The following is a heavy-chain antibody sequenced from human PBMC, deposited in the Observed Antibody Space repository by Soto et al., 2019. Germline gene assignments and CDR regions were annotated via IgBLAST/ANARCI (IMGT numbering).Heavy chain of an antibody. CDR1: DGSISSGHC. CDR2: IVHTGST. V-gene: IGHV4-4*02. D-gene: IGHD2-15*01. Sequence: QMQLQESGPGLVKPSGTLSLTCAVSDGSISSGHCWSGVRQPPGKGLEWIGEIVHTGSTNYNPSLNSRVTIAIDKSKNQFYLYLHAITAADTAVYYCARNGSYCNDYWGQGTLVTVSS. J-gene: IGHJ4*02. CDR3: ARNGSYCNDY.